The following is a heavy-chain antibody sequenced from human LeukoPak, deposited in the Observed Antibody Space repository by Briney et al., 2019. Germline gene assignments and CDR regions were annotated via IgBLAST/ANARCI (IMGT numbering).Heavy chain of an antibody. CDR3: ARGDYYGSGSYYDY. CDR1: GGSITSGDYY. D-gene: IGHD3-10*01. Sequence: SQTLSLTCTVSGGSITSGDYYCSWIRQPPGRGLEWIGYIYYSGSTFYNPSLRSRLSISVDTSKNQFSLKLSSVTAADTAVYYCARGDYYGSGSYYDYWGQGTLVTVSS. V-gene: IGHV4-30-4*01. J-gene: IGHJ4*02. CDR2: IYYSGST.